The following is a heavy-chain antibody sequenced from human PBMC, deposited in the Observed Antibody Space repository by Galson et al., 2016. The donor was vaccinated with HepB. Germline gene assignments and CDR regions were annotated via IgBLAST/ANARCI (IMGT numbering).Heavy chain of an antibody. CDR2: IYASGDK. Sequence: SLRLSCAASGVTVSNNYMTWVRQTPGMGLEWVSVIYASGDKYYTDSVKGRFTISRDNSKNTLYLQMNNLRAEDTAVYYCVRSGYNSGYLDSWGQGTQVTVSS. V-gene: IGHV3-53*01. CDR1: GVTVSNNY. J-gene: IGHJ5*01. CDR3: VRSGYNSGYLDS. D-gene: IGHD5-18*01.